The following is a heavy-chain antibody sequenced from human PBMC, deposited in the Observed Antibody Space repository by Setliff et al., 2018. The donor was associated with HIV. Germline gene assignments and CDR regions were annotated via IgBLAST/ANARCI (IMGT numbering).Heavy chain of an antibody. D-gene: IGHD5-18*01. CDR3: TRDKGYAFDI. CDR2: IRSKLYGGTT. J-gene: IGHJ3*02. Sequence: QTLSLSCTTSGFTFGEYAMSWVRQAPGKGLEWVSFIRSKLYGGTTDYAASVKGRFTISRDDSKSIAYLQMNSLKTEDTAVYYCTRDKGYAFDIWGQGTMVTVSS. CDR1: GFTFGEYA. V-gene: IGHV3-49*04.